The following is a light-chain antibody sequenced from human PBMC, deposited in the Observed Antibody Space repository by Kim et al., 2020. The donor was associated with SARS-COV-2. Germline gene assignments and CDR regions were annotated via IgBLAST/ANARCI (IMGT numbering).Light chain of an antibody. CDR2: GAS. CDR3: QQYLSFPLT. J-gene: IGKJ4*01. Sequence: ASGGDRVTVTCRASQNIDKWLAWYQQKPGKAPKLLISGASTSATGVPSRFSGSGFGTDFTLTISSLQPDDLASYYCQQYLSFPLTFGGGTKVDIK. V-gene: IGKV1-5*03. CDR1: QNIDKW.